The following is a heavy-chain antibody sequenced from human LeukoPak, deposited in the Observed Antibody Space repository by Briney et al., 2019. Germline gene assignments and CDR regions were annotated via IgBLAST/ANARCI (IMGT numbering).Heavy chain of an antibody. D-gene: IGHD3-22*01. J-gene: IGHJ6*02. Sequence: GGSLRLFCAASGFAFSMYWMHWVRQAPGKGLVWVSRINGDGCNTWYADSVKGRFTISRDNAKNTLYLQMNSLRAEDTAVYYCVRPAYYDNLGSYYGLDVWGQGTTVAVSS. CDR1: GFAFSMYW. V-gene: IGHV3-74*01. CDR2: INGDGCNT. CDR3: VRPAYYDNLGSYYGLDV.